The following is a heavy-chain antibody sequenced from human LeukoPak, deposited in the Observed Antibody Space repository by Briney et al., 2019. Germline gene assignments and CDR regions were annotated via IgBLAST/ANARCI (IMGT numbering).Heavy chain of an antibody. CDR2: IYPGDSDT. D-gene: IGHD4/OR15-4a*01. CDR3: ARSYDAKGMDV. V-gene: IGHV5-51*01. Sequence: GASLQLSCKGSGYSFTSYWIAWVRQMPGKGLESMGIIYPGDSDTRYSPPFQGQVTISADKSISTAYLQWSSLKASDTAMYYCARSYDAKGMDVWGQGTTVTVSS. CDR1: GYSFTSYW. J-gene: IGHJ6*02.